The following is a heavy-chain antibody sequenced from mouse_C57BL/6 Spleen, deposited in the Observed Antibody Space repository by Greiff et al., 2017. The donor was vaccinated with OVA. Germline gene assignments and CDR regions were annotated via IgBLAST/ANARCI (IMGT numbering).Heavy chain of an antibody. J-gene: IGHJ4*01. V-gene: IGHV1-18*01. D-gene: IGHD1-1*01. CDR3: ARSGYYYGTNYAMDY. Sequence: EVKLMESGPELVKPGASVKIPCKASGYTFTDYNMDWVKQSHGKSLEWIGDINPNNGGTIYNQKLKGKATLTVDKSSSTAYMELRSLTSEDTAVYYCARSGYYYGTNYAMDYWGQGTSVTVSS. CDR1: GYTFTDYN. CDR2: INPNNGGT.